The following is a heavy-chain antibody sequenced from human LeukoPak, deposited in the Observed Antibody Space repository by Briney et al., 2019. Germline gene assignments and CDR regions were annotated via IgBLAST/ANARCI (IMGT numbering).Heavy chain of an antibody. Sequence: HRASVRVSCKASGYTFTSYDINWVRQATGQGLEWMGWMNPNSGNTGCTKKFQGRVTMTRDTSTSTAYMDLISVESEDTAVYFCARNNYGGHDAFDIWGQGTLVTVSS. CDR2: MNPNSGNT. D-gene: IGHD4-11*01. CDR1: GYTFTSYD. CDR3: ARNNYGGHDAFDI. V-gene: IGHV1-8*01. J-gene: IGHJ3*02.